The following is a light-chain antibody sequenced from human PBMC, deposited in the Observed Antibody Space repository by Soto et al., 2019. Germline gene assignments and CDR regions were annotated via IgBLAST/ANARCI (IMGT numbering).Light chain of an antibody. Sequence: DIQMTQSPSSLSASVGDRVTITCRASQGISNYVAWYQQKPGKVPTLLIYAASTLQSGVPSRFSGSGSGTDFTLTISSLQPEDVATYYCQKYNSAPQLFGQGTRLEIK. CDR2: AAS. V-gene: IGKV1-27*01. CDR3: QKYNSAPQL. J-gene: IGKJ5*01. CDR1: QGISNY.